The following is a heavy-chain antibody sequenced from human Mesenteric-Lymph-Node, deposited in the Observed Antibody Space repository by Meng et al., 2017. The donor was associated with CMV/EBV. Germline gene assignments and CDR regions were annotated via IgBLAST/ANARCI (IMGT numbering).Heavy chain of an antibody. CDR2: LNHSGST. J-gene: IGHJ2*01. CDR3: ASPPRTGSTIWYFDL. CDR1: GGFFSDYY. V-gene: IGHV4-34*01. Sequence: VYGGFFSDYYWTWVRQPPGKRLEWIGELNHSGSTNYNPSLKSRVTISVDTSKNQFSLRLRPVTAADTAVYYCASPPRTGSTIWYFDLWGRGTLVTVSS. D-gene: IGHD1-7*01.